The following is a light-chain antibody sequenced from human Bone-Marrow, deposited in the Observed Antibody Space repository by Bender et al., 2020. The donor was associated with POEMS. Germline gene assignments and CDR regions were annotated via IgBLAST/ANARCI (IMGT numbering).Light chain of an antibody. CDR1: SSDVGGHNL. V-gene: IGLV2-14*02. CDR2: EVV. CDR3: QSYDGSKVV. J-gene: IGLJ2*01. Sequence: QSALTQPASVSGSPGQSITISCTGASSDVGGHNLVSWYQQFPGQAPKLLIYEVVERPSGVSSRFSASIDSSSNSASLTISGLKTEDEADYYCQSYDGSKVVFGGGTKLTVL.